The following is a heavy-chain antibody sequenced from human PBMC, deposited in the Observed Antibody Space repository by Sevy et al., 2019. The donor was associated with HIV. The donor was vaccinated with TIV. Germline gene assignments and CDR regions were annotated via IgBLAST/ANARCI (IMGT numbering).Heavy chain of an antibody. D-gene: IGHD2-15*01. CDR3: ATLAGNCNTTHCSSHGYFDN. CDR2: IYPGDSHT. Sequence: GESLKISCQASGYTFTRYWIGWVRQLPGKGLEWMGIIYPGDSHTLYSPSFQGQVTISADKSITTAYLQWNSLTASDTAMFYCATLAGNCNTTHCSSHGYFDNWGQRTLVTVSS. J-gene: IGHJ4*02. V-gene: IGHV5-51*01. CDR1: GYTFTRYW.